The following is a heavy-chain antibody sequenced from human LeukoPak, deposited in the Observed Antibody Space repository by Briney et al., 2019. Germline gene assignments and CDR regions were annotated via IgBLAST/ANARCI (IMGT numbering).Heavy chain of an antibody. Sequence: AXSGITFSNYWMSWVRQAPGKGLEWVANINPDGSEKNYAHSVKGRFTISRDNAKNSLSLQMNSLRAEDTAVYYCATEPGIGYAFDIWGQGRMVTVSS. V-gene: IGHV3-7*01. CDR1: GITFSNYW. CDR3: ATEPGIGYAFDI. D-gene: IGHD2-15*01. CDR2: INPDGSEK. J-gene: IGHJ3*02.